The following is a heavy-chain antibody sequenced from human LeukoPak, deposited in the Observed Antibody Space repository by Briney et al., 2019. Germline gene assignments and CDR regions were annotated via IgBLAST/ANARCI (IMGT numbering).Heavy chain of an antibody. V-gene: IGHV3-21*04. D-gene: IGHD5-18*01. Sequence: GGSLRLSCAASGFTFSSYSMNWVRQAPGKGLEWVSSISSSSSYIYYADSVKGRFTISRHNSKNTLYLQMNSLRAEDTAVYYCARVGYSYGFDYWGQGTLVTVSS. J-gene: IGHJ4*02. CDR3: ARVGYSYGFDY. CDR1: GFTFSSYS. CDR2: ISSSSSYI.